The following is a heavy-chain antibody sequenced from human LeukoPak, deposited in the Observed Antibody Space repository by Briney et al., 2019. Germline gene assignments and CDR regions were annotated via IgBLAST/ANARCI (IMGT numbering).Heavy chain of an antibody. Sequence: GGSLRLSCAASGFTFDDYGMNWVRQAPGKGLEWVSYMSSDSSFINYADSVKGRFTISRDNAKNSLFLQMDSPRADDTAVYYCARGEVATTYYYGMDVWGQGTTVTVSS. D-gene: IGHD5-12*01. J-gene: IGHJ6*02. CDR3: ARGEVATTYYYGMDV. CDR1: GFTFDDYG. V-gene: IGHV3-21*05. CDR2: MSSDSSFI.